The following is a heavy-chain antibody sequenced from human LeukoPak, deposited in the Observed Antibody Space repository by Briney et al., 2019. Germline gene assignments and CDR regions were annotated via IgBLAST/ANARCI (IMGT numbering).Heavy chain of an antibody. Sequence: SETLSLTCTVPGGSISSYYWSWIRQPPGKGLEWIGYIYYSGSTNYNPSLKSRVTISVDTSKNQFSLKLSSVTAADTAVYYCARVPYSSSWGAFDIWGQGTMVTVSS. V-gene: IGHV4-59*01. J-gene: IGHJ3*02. CDR2: IYYSGST. CDR3: ARVPYSSSWGAFDI. CDR1: GGSISSYY. D-gene: IGHD6-13*01.